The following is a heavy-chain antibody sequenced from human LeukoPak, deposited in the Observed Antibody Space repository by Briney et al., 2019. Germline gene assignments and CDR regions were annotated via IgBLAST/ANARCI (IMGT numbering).Heavy chain of an antibody. D-gene: IGHD3-9*01. Sequence: SETLSLTCTVSGGSISSYYWSWIRQPPGKGLEWIGYIYYSGSTKYNPSLKSRVSMSVDTSKNQFSLTLSAVTAADTAVFYCARLFGFYDILTGYYFDIWGQGTMVTVSS. V-gene: IGHV4-59*01. CDR1: GGSISSYY. CDR3: ARLFGFYDILTGYYFDI. CDR2: IYYSGST. J-gene: IGHJ3*02.